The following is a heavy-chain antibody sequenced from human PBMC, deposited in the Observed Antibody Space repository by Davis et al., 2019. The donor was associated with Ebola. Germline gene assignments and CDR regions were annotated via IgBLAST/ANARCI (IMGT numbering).Heavy chain of an antibody. D-gene: IGHD3-22*01. CDR1: GGTFNNYG. CDR3: ASQRSTYYDSSGHYHVLDV. J-gene: IGHJ6*04. Sequence: SVKVSCKASGGTFNNYGFSWLRQAPGQGLEWVGGIIPTLGRLNYAREFQDKVTITADESTSTAYMELSSLTSDDTAVYYCASQRSTYYDSSGHYHVLDVWGKGTTVTVSS. CDR2: IIPTLGRL. V-gene: IGHV1-69*10.